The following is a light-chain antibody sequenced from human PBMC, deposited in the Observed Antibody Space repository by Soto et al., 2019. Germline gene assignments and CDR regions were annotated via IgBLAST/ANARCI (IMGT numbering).Light chain of an antibody. V-gene: IGLV2-14*01. J-gene: IGLJ2*01. CDR3: SSYTTTGTRL. Sequence: QSALTQPASVSGSPGQSITISCTGTSSDVGIYNYVSWYQQHPGKAPRLMIYDVRHRPSGISNRFSGSKSGNTASLTISGLQAEDEADYYCSSYTTTGTRLFGGGTKVTVL. CDR2: DVR. CDR1: SSDVGIYNY.